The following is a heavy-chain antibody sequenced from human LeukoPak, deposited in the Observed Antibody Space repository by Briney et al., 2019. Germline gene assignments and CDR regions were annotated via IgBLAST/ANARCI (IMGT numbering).Heavy chain of an antibody. Sequence: SETLSLTGTVSGASISNFYLSWIGQAPGKGLEWIRYMLYSGSTNQKPSLRSRVTISVDTSKNQVSLKLSSVTAADTAVYYCARSDICGSYRFLDYWGQRILVTVSS. CDR3: ARSDICGSYRFLDY. CDR1: GASISNFY. V-gene: IGHV4-59*08. D-gene: IGHD3-16*02. J-gene: IGHJ4*01. CDR2: MLYSGST.